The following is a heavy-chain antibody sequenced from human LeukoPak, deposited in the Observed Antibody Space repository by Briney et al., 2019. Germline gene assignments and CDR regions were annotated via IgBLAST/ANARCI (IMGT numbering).Heavy chain of an antibody. CDR3: ARNSGWSFDY. CDR1: GFTFSSYW. CDR2: IGKDGSQK. J-gene: IGHJ4*02. Sequence: PRGSLRLSCAASGFTFSSYWMSWVRQVPGKGLEWVANIGKDGSQKYYVDSVKGRFTISRDNAKNSLFLQISSLRAEDTALYYCARNSGWSFDYCGQGTLVTVSS. V-gene: IGHV3-7*01. D-gene: IGHD6-19*01.